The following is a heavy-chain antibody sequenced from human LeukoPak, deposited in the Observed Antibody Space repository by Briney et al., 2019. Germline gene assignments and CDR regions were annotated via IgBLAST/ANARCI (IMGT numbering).Heavy chain of an antibody. J-gene: IGHJ6*03. CDR2: IRYDGSNK. V-gene: IGHV3-30*02. D-gene: IGHD3-3*01. CDR3: AKGQTMYYYYYMDV. CDR1: GFTFSSYG. Sequence: GGSLRLSCAASGFTFSSYGMHWVRQAPGKGLEWVAFIRYDGSNKYHADPVKGRFTISRDNSKNTLCLQMNSLRVEDTAVYYCAKGQTMYYYYYMDVWGKGTTVTVSS.